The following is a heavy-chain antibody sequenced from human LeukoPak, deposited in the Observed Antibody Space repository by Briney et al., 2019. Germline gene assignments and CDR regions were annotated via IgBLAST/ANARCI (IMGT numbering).Heavy chain of an antibody. CDR3: AKDRVPAAIDAFDI. CDR2: IWYGGSNK. J-gene: IGHJ3*02. V-gene: IGHV3-30*02. Sequence: PGGSLRLSCAASGFTFSSYGMHWVRQAPGKGLEWVAVIWYGGSNKYYADSVKGRFTISRDNSKNTLYLQMNSLRAEDTAVYYCAKDRVPAAIDAFDIWGQGTMVTVSS. D-gene: IGHD2-2*02. CDR1: GFTFSSYG.